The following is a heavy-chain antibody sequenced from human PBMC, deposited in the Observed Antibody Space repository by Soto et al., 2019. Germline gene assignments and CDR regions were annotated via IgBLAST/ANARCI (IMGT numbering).Heavy chain of an antibody. CDR2: IKQDGSGK. CDR3: ARAEDY. V-gene: IGHV3-7*01. Sequence: GGALRLSCAASGFTFSTYWMSWVRQAPGKGLEWVANIKQDGSGKYYVDSVKGRFTISRDNAKNSVYLQMNSLKSEDTAVYYCARAEDYWGQGTLVTVSS. CDR1: GFTFSTYW. J-gene: IGHJ4*02.